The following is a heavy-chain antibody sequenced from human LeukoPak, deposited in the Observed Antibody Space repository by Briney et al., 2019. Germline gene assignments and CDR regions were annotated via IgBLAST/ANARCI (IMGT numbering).Heavy chain of an antibody. D-gene: IGHD2-2*01. CDR2: ISSRSSSI. Sequence: GGSLRLSCAASGFTFSSYSMNWVRQAPGKGLEWVSYISSRSSSIYYADSVKGRFTISRDNAKNSLYLQMNSLRAGDTAVYYCAREPCTSCYTDYWGQGTLVTVSS. J-gene: IGHJ4*02. V-gene: IGHV3-48*01. CDR1: GFTFSSYS. CDR3: AREPCTSCYTDY.